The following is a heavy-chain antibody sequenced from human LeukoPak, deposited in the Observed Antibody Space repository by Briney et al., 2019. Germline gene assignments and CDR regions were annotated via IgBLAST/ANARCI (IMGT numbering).Heavy chain of an antibody. J-gene: IGHJ5*02. V-gene: IGHV1-2*02. CDR3: ARDKVVAATRGFDP. D-gene: IGHD2-15*01. CDR1: GYTFTGYY. Sequence: GASVKVSCKASGYTFTGYYMHWVRQAPGQGLEWMGWINPNSGGTNYAQKFQGRVTMTRDTSISTAYMELSRLRSDDTAVYYCARDKVVAATRGFDPWGQGTLVTVSS. CDR2: INPNSGGT.